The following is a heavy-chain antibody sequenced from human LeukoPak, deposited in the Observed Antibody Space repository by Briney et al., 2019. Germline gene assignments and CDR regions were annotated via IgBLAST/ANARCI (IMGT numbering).Heavy chain of an antibody. Sequence: GGSLRLSCAASGFTFSSYGMHWVRQAPGKGLEWVAVIWYDGSNKYYADSVKGRFTISRDNSKNTLYLQMNSLRAGDTAVYYCARGFYYDSSGADYWGQGTLVTVSS. D-gene: IGHD3-22*01. V-gene: IGHV3-33*01. CDR2: IWYDGSNK. CDR3: ARGFYYDSSGADY. CDR1: GFTFSSYG. J-gene: IGHJ4*02.